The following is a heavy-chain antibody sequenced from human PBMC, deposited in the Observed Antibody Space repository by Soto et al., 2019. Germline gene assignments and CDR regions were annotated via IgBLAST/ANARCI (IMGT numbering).Heavy chain of an antibody. CDR1: GFTFSSYC. J-gene: IGHJ4*02. D-gene: IGHD2-8*02. CDR2: MNQHGSDI. Sequence: EVQLVESGGDLVQRGGSVRVSCAASGFTFSSYCMAWVLQSPGKGLEWVASMNQHGSDIQYVDSVRGRFTISRDNARNFLYLQMNNLRVEDTAIYYCATDTYCPATCYRGHGNWGQGTLVTVSS. V-gene: IGHV3-7*03. CDR3: ATDTYCPATCYRGHGN.